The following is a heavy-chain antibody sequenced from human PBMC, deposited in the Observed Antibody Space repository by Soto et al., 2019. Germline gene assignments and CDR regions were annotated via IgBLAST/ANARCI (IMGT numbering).Heavy chain of an antibody. CDR1: GGSISSSDSY. V-gene: IGHV4-39*01. Sequence: QLQLQESGPGLVKPSETLSLTCTVSGGSISSSDSYWGWIRQPPGKGLEWIGSIYYSGSTHYNPSLKSRVTISVDTSKNQFSLNLSSVTAADTAVYYCARRRGVRGVISDFDYWGQGTLVIVSS. CDR3: ARRRGVRGVISDFDY. CDR2: IYYSGST. J-gene: IGHJ4*02. D-gene: IGHD3-10*01.